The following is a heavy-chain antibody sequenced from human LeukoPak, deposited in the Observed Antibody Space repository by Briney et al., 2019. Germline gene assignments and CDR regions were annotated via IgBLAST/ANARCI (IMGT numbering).Heavy chain of an antibody. J-gene: IGHJ4*02. V-gene: IGHV3-30*18. CDR3: AKEYCSNSVCHSLDY. CDR2: ISYDGSNK. CDR1: GFTFSTYG. D-gene: IGHD2-8*01. Sequence: GGSLRLSCAASGFTFSTYGMHWVRQAPGKGLEWVAVISYDGSNKYYADSVKGRFTFSRDNSKNTLYLQMNSLRAEDTAVYYCAKEYCSNSVCHSLDYWGQGTLVTVSS.